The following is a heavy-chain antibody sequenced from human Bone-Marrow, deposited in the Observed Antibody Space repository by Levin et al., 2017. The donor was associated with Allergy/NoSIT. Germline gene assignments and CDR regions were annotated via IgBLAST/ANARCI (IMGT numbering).Heavy chain of an antibody. V-gene: IGHV1-2*04. CDR2: INPNSGGT. D-gene: IGHD6-6*01. CDR3: ARSRIPQRTQLVRAWGYYFDY. J-gene: IGHJ4*02. CDR1: GYTFTGYY. Sequence: GESLKISCKASGYTFTGYYMHWVRQAPGQGLEWMGWINPNSGGTNYAQKFQGWVTMTRDTSISTAYMELSRLRSDDTAVYYCARSRIPQRTQLVRAWGYYFDYWGQGTLVTVSS.